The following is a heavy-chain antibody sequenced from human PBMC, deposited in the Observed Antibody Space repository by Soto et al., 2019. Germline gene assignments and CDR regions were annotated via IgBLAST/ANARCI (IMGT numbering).Heavy chain of an antibody. CDR3: AKEVSLGSTVDLGY. D-gene: IGHD1-20*01. Sequence: AGGSLRLSCAASGFTFSIFAMSWVRQSPGKGLEWVSTISGSGGSTYYADAVKGRFTISRDNSMGTLYLQMKSLRVEDTAIYYCAKEVSLGSTVDLGYWGQGALVTVYS. V-gene: IGHV3-23*01. CDR2: ISGSGGST. J-gene: IGHJ4*02. CDR1: GFTFSIFA.